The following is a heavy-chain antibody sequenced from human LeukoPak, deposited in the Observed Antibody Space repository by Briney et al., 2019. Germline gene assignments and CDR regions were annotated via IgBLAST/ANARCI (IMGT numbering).Heavy chain of an antibody. CDR3: TREGEIVVVPAFNWFDP. V-gene: IGHV3-49*04. D-gene: IGHD2-2*01. J-gene: IGHJ5*02. CDR2: IRSKAYGGTT. Sequence: GGSLRLSCTASGFTFGDYAMSWVRQAPGKGLEWVGFIRSKAYGGTTEYAASVKGRFTISRDDSKSIAYLQMNSLKTEDTAVYYCTREGEIVVVPAFNWFDPWGQGTLVTVSS. CDR1: GFTFGDYA.